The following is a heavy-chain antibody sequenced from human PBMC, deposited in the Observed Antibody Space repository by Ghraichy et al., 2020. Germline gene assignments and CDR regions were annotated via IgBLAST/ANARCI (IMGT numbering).Heavy chain of an antibody. CDR1: GFRFNNFA. D-gene: IGHD3-10*02. CDR3: AKTLGPLFGGHVDF. CDR2: ITASDGST. Sequence: GGSLRLSCAASGFRFNNFAINWVRQAPGKGLEWVSTITASDGSTYYSDSVKGRFTVSRDNSKNTLFLQMNSLRPEDTAAYYCAKTLGPLFGGHVDFWGQGTRVTVSS. V-gene: IGHV3-23*01. J-gene: IGHJ4*02.